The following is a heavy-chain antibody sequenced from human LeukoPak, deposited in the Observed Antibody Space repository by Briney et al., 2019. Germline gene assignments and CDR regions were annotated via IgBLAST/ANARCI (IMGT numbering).Heavy chain of an antibody. Sequence: GGSLRLSCAASGFTVSSNYMSWVRQAPGKGLEWVANIKQDGSEKYYVDSVKGRFTISRDNAKNSLYLQMNSLRAEDTAVYYCARRGVLIRYYYYYMDVWGKGTTVTVSS. D-gene: IGHD3-16*01. V-gene: IGHV3-7*01. CDR2: IKQDGSEK. J-gene: IGHJ6*03. CDR1: GFTVSSNY. CDR3: ARRGVLIRYYYYYMDV.